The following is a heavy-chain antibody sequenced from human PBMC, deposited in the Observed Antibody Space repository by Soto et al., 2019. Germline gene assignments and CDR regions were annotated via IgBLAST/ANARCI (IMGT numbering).Heavy chain of an antibody. CDR3: ARGGHLWLLDY. V-gene: IGHV4-59*01. CDR2: IYYSGST. D-gene: IGHD5-18*01. J-gene: IGHJ4*02. Sequence: SETLSLTCTVSGGSISSYYWSWIRQPPGKGLEWIGYIYYSGSTNYNPSLKSRVTISVDTSKNQFSLKLSSVTAADTAVYYCARGGHLWLLDYWGQGTPVTVSS. CDR1: GGSISSYY.